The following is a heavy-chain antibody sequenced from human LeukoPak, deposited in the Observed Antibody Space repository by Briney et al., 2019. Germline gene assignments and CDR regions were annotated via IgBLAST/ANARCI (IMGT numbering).Heavy chain of an antibody. CDR1: GYSISSGYY. CDR2: IYHTGST. CDR3: ARRVVVVPTAKMNSGAFDI. D-gene: IGHD2-2*01. J-gene: IGHJ3*02. V-gene: IGHV4-38-2*01. Sequence: SETLSLTCAVSGYSISSGYYWGWIRQPPGKGLEWIGNIYHTGSTYYNPSLKSRVTISVDTSKNQFSLKLSSVTAADTAVYHCARRVVVVPTAKMNSGAFDIWGQGTMVTVSS.